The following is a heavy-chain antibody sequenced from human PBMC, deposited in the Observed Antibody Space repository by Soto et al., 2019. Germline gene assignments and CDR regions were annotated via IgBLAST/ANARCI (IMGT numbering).Heavy chain of an antibody. CDR3: ARTAGYYRGRQFDY. V-gene: IGHV2-70*04. J-gene: IGHJ4*02. D-gene: IGHD3-10*01. CDR2: IDWDDDK. CDR1: GFSLGTTGMR. Sequence: SGPTLVNPTRPLTLTCTFSGFSLGTTGMRVSWIRQPPGKALEWLARIDWDDDKFYSTSLKTRLTISKDTSKNQVVLRMTNMDPADTATYYCARTAGYYRGRQFDYWGQGTLVTVSS.